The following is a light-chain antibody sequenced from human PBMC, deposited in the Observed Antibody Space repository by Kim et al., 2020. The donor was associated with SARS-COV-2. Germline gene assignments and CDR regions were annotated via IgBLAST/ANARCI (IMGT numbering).Light chain of an antibody. CDR2: EVS. CDR1: RSDVGSYNL. V-gene: IGLV2-23*02. CDR3: CSYAGSSTPVV. J-gene: IGLJ2*01. Sequence: QSITISCTGTRSDVGSYNLVSWYQPQPGKAPKLMIYEVSKRPSGVSNRFSGSKSGNTASLTISGLQAEDEADYYCCSYAGSSTPVVFGGGTQLAVL.